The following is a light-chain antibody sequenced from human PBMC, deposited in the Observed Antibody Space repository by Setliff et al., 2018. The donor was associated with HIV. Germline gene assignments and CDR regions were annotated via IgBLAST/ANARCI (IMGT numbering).Light chain of an antibody. CDR2: QAS. CDR3: QQYNTYPYT. CDR1: QTINSW. J-gene: IGKJ2*01. Sequence: DIQMTQSPSTLSASVGDTVTITCRVSQTINSWLAWYQQRPGRAPERLIYQASSLNSGVPSRFSGSGSGTEFTLTISSLQPDDFATYYCQQYNTYPYTFGQGTQVDIK. V-gene: IGKV1-5*03.